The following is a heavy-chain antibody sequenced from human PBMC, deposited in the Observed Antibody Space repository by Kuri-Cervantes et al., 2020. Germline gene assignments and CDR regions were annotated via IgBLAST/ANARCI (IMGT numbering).Heavy chain of an antibody. Sequence: GSLRLSCTVSGDGISSYYWSWIRQPPGKGLEWIGRIYPSGSAHYNPSLKSRLTISLDKSKKHFSLKLSSVTAADTAVYYCARGIAVARHYYYYMDVWGKGTTVTVSS. CDR3: ARGIAVARHYYYYMDV. CDR1: GDGISSYY. V-gene: IGHV4-4*07. J-gene: IGHJ6*03. D-gene: IGHD6-19*01. CDR2: IYPSGSA.